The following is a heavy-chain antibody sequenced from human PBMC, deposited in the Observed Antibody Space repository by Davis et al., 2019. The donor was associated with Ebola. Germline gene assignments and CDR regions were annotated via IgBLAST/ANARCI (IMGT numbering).Heavy chain of an antibody. CDR1: GFTFSDYY. CDR3: ARDRDGYKLFHY. CDR2: LNGNGVDT. Sequence: PGGSLRLSCAASGFTFSDYYMTWNRQAPGKGLEWVSYLNGNGVDTDYADSVKGRFTISTDNAKNSLYLQMNSLRAEDTAVYYCARDRDGYKLFHYWGQGTLVTVSS. V-gene: IGHV3-11*06. J-gene: IGHJ4*02. D-gene: IGHD5-24*01.